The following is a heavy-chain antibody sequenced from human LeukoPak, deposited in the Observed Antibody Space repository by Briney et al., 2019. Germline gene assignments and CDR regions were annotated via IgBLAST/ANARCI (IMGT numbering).Heavy chain of an antibody. V-gene: IGHV3-23*01. CDR2: VSGGGSST. D-gene: IGHD6-13*01. Sequence: GGSLRLSCAASGFTFSSYNMNWVRQAPGKGLEWVSGVSGGGSSTYYADSVKGRFTISRDNSKNMLYLQMDSLRAEDTAVYYCAKDLYTSRYACCFDYWGQGTLVTVSS. CDR1: GFTFSSYN. CDR3: AKDLYTSRYACCFDY. J-gene: IGHJ4*02.